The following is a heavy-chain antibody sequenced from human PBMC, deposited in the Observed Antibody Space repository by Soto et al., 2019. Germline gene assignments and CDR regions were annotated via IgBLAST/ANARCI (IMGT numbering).Heavy chain of an antibody. J-gene: IGHJ4*02. V-gene: IGHV3-74*03. CDR2: LSSDGFGT. D-gene: IGHD3-16*01. Sequence: RRLSCAASGFSLSAYWMHWVRQAPGRGLEWVSRLSSDGFGTAYADSVKGRFLISRDNARNTLFLQMDSLRAEDTAVYYCARDLGGPDYWGRGTLVTVSS. CDR1: GFSLSAYW. CDR3: ARDLGGPDY.